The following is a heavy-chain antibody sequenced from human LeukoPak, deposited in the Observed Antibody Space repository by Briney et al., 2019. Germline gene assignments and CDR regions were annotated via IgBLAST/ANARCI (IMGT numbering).Heavy chain of an antibody. J-gene: IGHJ4*02. CDR2: ISDSSTYI. D-gene: IGHD5-12*01. Sequence: PGGSLRLSCAASRFTFSTYSMNWVRQAPGKGLEWVSYISDSSTYIYYADSVRGRFTTSRDNAKNSLHLQMNSLRAEDTAVYYCARAYNGYDYFDYWGQGTLVTVSS. CDR3: ARAYNGYDYFDY. V-gene: IGHV3-21*01. CDR1: RFTFSTYS.